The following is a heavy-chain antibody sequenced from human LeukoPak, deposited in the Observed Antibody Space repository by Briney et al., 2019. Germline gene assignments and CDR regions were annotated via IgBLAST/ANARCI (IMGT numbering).Heavy chain of an antibody. J-gene: IGHJ5*02. CDR2: IYYSGNT. CDR3: ARHWVSSGTNWFDP. Sequence: SETLSLTCTVSSGSIRIRNCYWGWIRQPPGKGLEWIGSIYYSGNTYYNPSLESRVTISVDTSKNQFSLKLSSVTAADTAVYYCARHWVSSGTNWFDPWGQGTLVTVSS. D-gene: IGHD3-22*01. CDR1: SGSIRIRNCY. V-gene: IGHV4-39*01.